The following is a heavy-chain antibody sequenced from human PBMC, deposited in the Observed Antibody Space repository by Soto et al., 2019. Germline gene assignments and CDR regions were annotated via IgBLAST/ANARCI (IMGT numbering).Heavy chain of an antibody. CDR3: ARAMVRGNYYYGMDV. J-gene: IGHJ6*02. CDR2: IYPGDSDT. CDR1: GYSFTNYW. V-gene: IGHV5-51*01. D-gene: IGHD3-10*01. Sequence: PGESLKISCKGSGYSFTNYWIGWVRQMPGKGLEWMGIIYPGDSDTRYSPSFQGQVTISADKSISTAYLQWSSLKASDTAMYYCARAMVRGNYYYGMDVWGQGTTVTVSS.